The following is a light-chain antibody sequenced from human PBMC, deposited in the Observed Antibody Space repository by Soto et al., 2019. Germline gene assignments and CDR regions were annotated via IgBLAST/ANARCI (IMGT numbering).Light chain of an antibody. Sequence: EIVMTQSPATLSVSPGEGATLSCKASQSVYNNLAWYQQRPGQPPRLLIYGASTRATGISARFSGSGYWTEFTLTISSLQSEDFAVYFCQQCRNWPLNFGGGTKVEIK. CDR3: QQCRNWPLN. V-gene: IGKV3-15*01. CDR1: QSVYNN. CDR2: GAS. J-gene: IGKJ4*01.